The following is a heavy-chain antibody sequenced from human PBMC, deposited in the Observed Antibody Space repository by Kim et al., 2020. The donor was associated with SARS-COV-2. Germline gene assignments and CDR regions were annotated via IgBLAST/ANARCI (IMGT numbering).Heavy chain of an antibody. Sequence: ASVKVSCRSSGYTFNNFGITWVRQAPGQGLEWMGWIRADNGDTRYAEKFQGRVTMTTDSSTNTTYMELRSLTSDDTAVYFCARNLKPLIRGRNWFDPWGQGTLVTVSS. CDR3: ARNLKPLIRGRNWFDP. CDR1: GYTFNNFG. D-gene: IGHD3-10*01. J-gene: IGHJ5*02. V-gene: IGHV1-18*01. CDR2: IRADNGDT.